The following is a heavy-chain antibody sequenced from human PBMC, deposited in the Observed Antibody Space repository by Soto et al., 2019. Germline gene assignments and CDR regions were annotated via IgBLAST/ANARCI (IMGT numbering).Heavy chain of an antibody. CDR2: ISYDGSNK. CDR1: GFTFSSYG. D-gene: IGHD1-26*01. V-gene: IGHV3-30*18. J-gene: IGHJ4*02. CDR3: AKVGGATVFDY. Sequence: SLRLSCASSGFTFSSYGMHWVLQAPGKGLEWVAVISYDGSNKYYADSVKGRFTISRDNSKNTLYLQMNSLRAEDTAVYYCAKVGGATVFDYWGQGTLVTVSS.